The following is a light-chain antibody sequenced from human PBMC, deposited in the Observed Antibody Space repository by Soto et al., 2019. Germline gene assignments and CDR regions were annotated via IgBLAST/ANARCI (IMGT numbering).Light chain of an antibody. J-gene: IGLJ2*01. CDR2: DVS. CDR1: SSDVGGYNY. CDR3: SSYTSSSTDVV. V-gene: IGLV2-14*01. Sequence: QSVLTQPASVSGSPGQSITISCTGTSSDVGGYNYVSWYQQHPGKPPKLMIYDVSNRPSGVSNRFSGSKSGNTASLTISGLQAEDEADYYCSSYTSSSTDVVFGGGTQLTVL.